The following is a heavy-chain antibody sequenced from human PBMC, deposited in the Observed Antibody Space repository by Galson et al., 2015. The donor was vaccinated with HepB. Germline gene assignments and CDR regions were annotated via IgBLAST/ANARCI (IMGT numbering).Heavy chain of an antibody. Sequence: SLRLSCAASGFTFSSYRMSWVRQAPGKGLEWVSGISWNSGSIAYAGSVRGRITISRDNAKNSLYLQMNSLRAEDTALYYCAKDSVRVAGYYYYYMDVWGKGTTVTVSS. CDR3: AKDSVRVAGYYYYYMDV. CDR2: ISWNSGSI. V-gene: IGHV3-9*01. J-gene: IGHJ6*03. CDR1: GFTFSSYR. D-gene: IGHD3-10*01.